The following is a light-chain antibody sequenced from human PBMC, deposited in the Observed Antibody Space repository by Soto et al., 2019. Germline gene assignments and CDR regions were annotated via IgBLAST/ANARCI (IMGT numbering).Light chain of an antibody. V-gene: IGKV1-8*01. J-gene: IGKJ1*01. Sequence: AIRMTQSPSSFSASTGDRVTITCRASQGISSYLAWYQQKPGKAPKLLIYAASTLQSGVPSRLSGSGFGANFTRTISGLQTEDFATYYCQQYYSYPRTFGQGTKVEVK. CDR3: QQYYSYPRT. CDR1: QGISSY. CDR2: AAS.